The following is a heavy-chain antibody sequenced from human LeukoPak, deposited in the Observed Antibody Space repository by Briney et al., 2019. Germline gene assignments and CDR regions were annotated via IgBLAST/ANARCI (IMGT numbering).Heavy chain of an antibody. Sequence: SETLSLTCTVSGGSISSYYWSWIRQPPGKGLEWIGYIYYSGSTNYNPSLKSRVTISVDTSKIQFSLKLSSVTAADTAVYYCARKITYYDYVWGSYRPEDIWGQGTMVTVSS. V-gene: IGHV4-59*01. CDR1: GGSISSYY. J-gene: IGHJ3*02. CDR3: ARKITYYDYVWGSYRPEDI. CDR2: IYYSGST. D-gene: IGHD3-16*02.